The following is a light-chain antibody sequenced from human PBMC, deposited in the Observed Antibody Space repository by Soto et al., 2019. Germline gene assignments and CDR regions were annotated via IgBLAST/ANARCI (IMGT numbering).Light chain of an antibody. Sequence: QSVLTQPPSASGTPGQRVTISCSGSGSNIGSDTVNWYQQLPGTAPKLLIYSINQRPSGVPDRFSDSKSGTSASLAISGLQSDDEADYYWAAWDDSLNGVVFGGGTKLTVL. CDR3: AAWDDSLNGVV. CDR1: GSNIGSDT. CDR2: SIN. V-gene: IGLV1-44*01. J-gene: IGLJ2*01.